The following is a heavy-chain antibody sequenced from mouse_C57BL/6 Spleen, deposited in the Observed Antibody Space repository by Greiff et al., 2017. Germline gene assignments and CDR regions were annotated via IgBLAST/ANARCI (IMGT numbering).Heavy chain of an antibody. D-gene: IGHD2-13*01. CDR1: GYAFSSYW. J-gene: IGHJ4*01. V-gene: IGHV1-80*01. Sequence: QVQLQQSGAELVKPGASVKISCKASGYAFSSYWMNWVKQRPGKGLEWIGQIYPGDGDTNYNGKFKGKATLNADKSSTTAYMQLSILTSEDSAVYVGSRSLYGDYVEDAMYYWGQGTSVTVSS. CDR3: SRSLYGDYVEDAMYY. CDR2: IYPGDGDT.